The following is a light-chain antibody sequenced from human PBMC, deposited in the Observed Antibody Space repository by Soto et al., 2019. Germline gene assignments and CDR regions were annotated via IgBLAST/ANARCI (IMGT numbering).Light chain of an antibody. CDR2: TNT. V-gene: IGLV1-44*01. J-gene: IGLJ2*01. Sequence: QAVVTQPPSASGTPGQRVTISCSGSSSNFGTNPVNWYQQLPGTAPKLLIYTNTQRPSGVPDRFSASKSGTSASLAISGLQSEDEADYYCAGWDDSLDGLVFGGGTQLTVL. CDR1: SSNFGTNP. CDR3: AGWDDSLDGLV.